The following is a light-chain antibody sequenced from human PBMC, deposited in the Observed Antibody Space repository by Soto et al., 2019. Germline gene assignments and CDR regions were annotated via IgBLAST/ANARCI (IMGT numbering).Light chain of an antibody. CDR3: EQYGSSST. J-gene: IGKJ5*01. CDR2: DAS. CDR1: QSISSN. Sequence: ERVMTQSPATLSVSPGGRATLSCRASQSISSNLAWYQQKPGQAPRLLIYDASTRVTGVPARFSGSGFGTDFTLTIRTRDPEEFAVYYCEQYGSSSTFGQGTRLELK. V-gene: IGKV3-15*01.